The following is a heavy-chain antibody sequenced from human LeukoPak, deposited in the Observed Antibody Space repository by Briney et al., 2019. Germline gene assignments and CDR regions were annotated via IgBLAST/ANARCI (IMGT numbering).Heavy chain of an antibody. CDR3: AKDGGESDY. V-gene: IGHV4-4*08. J-gene: IGHJ4*02. CDR2: IYHNGRT. CDR1: GASFSNDY. Sequence: SETLSLTCTVSGASFSNDYWSWVRQAPGKGLEWIGYIYHNGRTNYSPSLKSRITISVDTSKNQFSLKLSSVTAADTAVYYCAKDGGESDYWGQGTLVTVSS. D-gene: IGHD3-10*01.